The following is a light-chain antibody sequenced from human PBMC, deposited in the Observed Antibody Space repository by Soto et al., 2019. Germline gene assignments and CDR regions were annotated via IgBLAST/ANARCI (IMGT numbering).Light chain of an antibody. CDR2: DAS. J-gene: IGKJ2*01. CDR1: QSVGTY. Sequence: EIVLTQSPATLSLSPGERATLSCRASQSVGTYLAWYQHNPGQAPRLLIYDASNRATGIPARFSGSGSGTDFTLTISSPEPEDFAVYYCQQRCNRPNTFGQGTKLEIK. CDR3: QQRCNRPNT. V-gene: IGKV3-11*01.